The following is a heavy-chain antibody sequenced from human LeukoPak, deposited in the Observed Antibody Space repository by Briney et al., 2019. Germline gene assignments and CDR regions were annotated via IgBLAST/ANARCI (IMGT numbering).Heavy chain of an antibody. CDR3: AKDMVPHVDYGDQPIDY. J-gene: IGHJ4*02. V-gene: IGHV3-9*01. CDR1: GFTFDDYA. CDR2: ISWNSGSI. D-gene: IGHD4-17*01. Sequence: QAGGSLRLSCAASGFTFDDYAMHWVRQAPGKGLEWVSGISWNSGSIGYADSVKGRFTISRDNAKNSLYLQMNSLRAEDTALYYCAKDMVPHVDYGDQPIDYWGQGTLVTVSS.